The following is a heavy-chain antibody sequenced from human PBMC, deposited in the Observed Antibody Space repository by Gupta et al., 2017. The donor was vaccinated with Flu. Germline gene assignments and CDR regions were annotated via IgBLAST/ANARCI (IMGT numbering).Heavy chain of an antibody. J-gene: IGHJ4*02. Sequence: APGQGLEWMGGINPNTGDTNYAQKFQGRVSMTRDTTISTAYMELSRLKSDDTAVYYCARDKRGGSGWFVFDYWGQGNLVSVSS. V-gene: IGHV1-2*02. CDR3: ARDKRGGSGWFVFDY. D-gene: IGHD6-19*01. CDR2: INPNTGDT.